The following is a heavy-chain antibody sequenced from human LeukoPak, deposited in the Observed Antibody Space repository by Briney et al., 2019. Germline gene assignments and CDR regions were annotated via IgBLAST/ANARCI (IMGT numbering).Heavy chain of an antibody. Sequence: SETLSLTCTVSGYSISTGYYWDWIRQPPGKGLEWIGTFYHGGSTYYNPSLKSRVTISVDTSKNQFSLNLTSVTAADTAVYYCARLGSFDYWGQGTLVTVSS. J-gene: IGHJ4*02. CDR3: ARLGSFDY. CDR2: FYHGGST. CDR1: GYSISTGYY. V-gene: IGHV4-38-2*02. D-gene: IGHD3-10*01.